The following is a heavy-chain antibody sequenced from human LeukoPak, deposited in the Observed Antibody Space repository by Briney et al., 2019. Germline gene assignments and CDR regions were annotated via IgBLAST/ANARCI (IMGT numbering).Heavy chain of an antibody. CDR3: ASRGDGYSWAFDI. Sequence: GESLKIPCKGSGYSFTSYWIGWVRQMPGKGLVWMGIIYPGDSDTRYSPSFQGQVTISADKSISTAYLQWSSLKASDTAMYYCASRGDGYSWAFDIWGQGTMVTVSS. V-gene: IGHV5-51*01. J-gene: IGHJ3*02. CDR2: IYPGDSDT. D-gene: IGHD5-24*01. CDR1: GYSFTSYW.